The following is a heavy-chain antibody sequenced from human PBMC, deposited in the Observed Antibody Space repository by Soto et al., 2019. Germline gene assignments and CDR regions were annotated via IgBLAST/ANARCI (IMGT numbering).Heavy chain of an antibody. CDR2: IWYDGSNK. V-gene: IGHV3-33*01. D-gene: IGHD6-19*01. CDR1: GFTFSSYG. J-gene: IGHJ4*02. Sequence: PGGSLRLSCAASGFTFSSYGMHWVRQAPGKGLEWVAVIWYDGSNKYYADSVKGRFTISRDNSKNTLYLQMNSLRAEDTAVYYCARSPSSGWSYYFDYWGQGTLVTVSS. CDR3: ARSPSSGWSYYFDY.